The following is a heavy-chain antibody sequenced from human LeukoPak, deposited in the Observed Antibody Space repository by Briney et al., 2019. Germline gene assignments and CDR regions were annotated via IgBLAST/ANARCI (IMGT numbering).Heavy chain of an antibody. V-gene: IGHV4-31*03. CDR3: ACLPYCSSTSCSDY. CDR1: GGSISSGGYY. Sequence: SETLSLTCTVSGGSISSGGYYWSWIRQHPGKGLEWIGYIYYSGSTYYNPSLKSRVTISVDTSKNQFSLKPSSVTAADTAVYYCACLPYCSSTSCSDYWGQGTLVTVSS. CDR2: IYYSGST. D-gene: IGHD2-2*01. J-gene: IGHJ4*02.